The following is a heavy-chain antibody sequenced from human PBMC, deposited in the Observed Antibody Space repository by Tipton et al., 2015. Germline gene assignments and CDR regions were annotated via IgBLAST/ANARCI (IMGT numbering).Heavy chain of an antibody. D-gene: IGHD1-14*01. CDR3: TTMRNRIFDY. V-gene: IGHV3-30*07. CDR1: GFTISRFG. J-gene: IGHJ4*02. CDR2: ISSDEGNK. Sequence: AVSGFTISRFGMHWVRQAPGKGLEWLSLISSDEGNKDYADSVKGRFTISRDDAKNSLYLQLNSLRPEDTAVYYCTTMRNRIFDYWGQGSLVTVSS.